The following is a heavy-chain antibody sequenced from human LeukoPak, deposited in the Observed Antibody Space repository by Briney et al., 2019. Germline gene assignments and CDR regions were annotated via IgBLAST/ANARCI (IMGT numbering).Heavy chain of an antibody. V-gene: IGHV1-69*13. J-gene: IGHJ6*02. CDR3: ARVRVGIAVAGPYYYYGMDV. Sequence: SVKVSCKASGGTFRSNAISWVRQAPGQGLEWMGGITPIFGTANYAQKFQGRVTITAVESMSTAYMELSSLRSEDTAVYYCARVRVGIAVAGPYYYYGMDVWGQGTTVTVSS. CDR2: ITPIFGTA. CDR1: GGTFRSNA. D-gene: IGHD6-19*01.